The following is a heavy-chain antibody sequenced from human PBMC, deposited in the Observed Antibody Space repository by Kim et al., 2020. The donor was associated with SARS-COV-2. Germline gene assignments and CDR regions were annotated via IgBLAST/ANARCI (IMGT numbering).Heavy chain of an antibody. V-gene: IGHV3-7*01. CDR1: GFTFSSSW. D-gene: IGHD6-19*01. Sequence: GGSLRLSCAASGFTFSSSWMTWGRQAPGKGLGWVANMKHDGNQKYYVDSVKGRFTISRDNANNTLYLQMHSPRAEETAAYYCARERDLYSSGKDAFVGWG. CDR2: MKHDGNQK. CDR3: ARERDLYSSGKDAFVG. J-gene: IGHJ3*01.